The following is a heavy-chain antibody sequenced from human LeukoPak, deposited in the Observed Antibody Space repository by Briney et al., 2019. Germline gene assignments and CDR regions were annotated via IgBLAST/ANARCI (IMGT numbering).Heavy chain of an antibody. J-gene: IGHJ4*02. D-gene: IGHD5-18*01. Sequence: GGSLRLSCAASGFTFRGYAMSWVRQAPGKGLEWVSAISTSGGSTYYADSVKGRFTISRDNSKSTLYLQMNSLRAEDTAVYYCAKEALQSLRYSYISNFDYWGQGTLVTVSS. CDR1: GFTFRGYA. CDR3: AKEALQSLRYSYISNFDY. V-gene: IGHV3-23*01. CDR2: ISTSGGST.